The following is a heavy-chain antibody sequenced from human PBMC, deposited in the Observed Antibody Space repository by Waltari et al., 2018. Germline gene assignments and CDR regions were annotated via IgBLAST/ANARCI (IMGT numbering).Heavy chain of an antibody. V-gene: IGHV4-4*07. D-gene: IGHD3-3*01. J-gene: IGHJ5*02. Sequence: QVQLQESGPGLVKPSETLSLTCTVSGGSISSYYWSGIRQPAGKGLEWIGRIYTSGSTNYNPSLKSRVTMSVDTSKNQFSLKLSSVTAADTAVYYCARDNRVLRFLEWLPAEDWFDPWGQGTLVTVSS. CDR3: ARDNRVLRFLEWLPAEDWFDP. CDR1: GGSISSYY. CDR2: IYTSGST.